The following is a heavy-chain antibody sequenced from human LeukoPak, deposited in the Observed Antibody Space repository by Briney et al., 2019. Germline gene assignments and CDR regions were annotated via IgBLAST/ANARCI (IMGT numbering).Heavy chain of an antibody. Sequence: SETLSLTCAVSGYSISSGCYWGWIRQPPGKRLEWIGSMYHSGSTYYNPSLKSRVAISVDTSKNQFSLNLSSVTAADTALYYCAREGDYDSGSYYPDYWGQGTLVTVSS. CDR2: MYHSGST. D-gene: IGHD3-10*01. CDR1: GYSISSGCY. CDR3: AREGDYDSGSYYPDY. V-gene: IGHV4-38-2*02. J-gene: IGHJ4*02.